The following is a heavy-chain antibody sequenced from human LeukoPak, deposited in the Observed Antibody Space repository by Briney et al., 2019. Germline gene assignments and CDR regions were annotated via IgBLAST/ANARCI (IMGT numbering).Heavy chain of an antibody. CDR1: GGSFSGYY. J-gene: IGHJ2*01. CDR3: ARGYGGNSWYFDL. CDR2: NCYSGSA. V-gene: IGHV4-59*01. D-gene: IGHD4-23*01. Sequence: SETLSLTCAVYGGSFSGYYWSWIRQPPGKGLEWIGYNCYSGSANYNPSLKSRVTISVDSSKNQFSLKLSSVTAADTAVYYCARGYGGNSWYFDLWGRGTLVTVSS.